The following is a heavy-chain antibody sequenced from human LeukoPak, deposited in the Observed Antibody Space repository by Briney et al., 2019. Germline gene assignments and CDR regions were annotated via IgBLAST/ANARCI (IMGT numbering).Heavy chain of an antibody. CDR2: ICDDGTIK. CDR3: EKCLKRARDYSDY. V-gene: IGHV3-33*06. D-gene: IGHD5/OR15-5a*01. CDR1: GFTFSSYG. Sequence: GGSLRLSCAASGFTFSSYGMHWVREAPVKGLEWVSVICDDGTIKYYADSVKGRFTISRDNSKNTLYLEMRRLRVEDTAVYYCEKCLKRARDYSDYWGQGTLVTVSS. J-gene: IGHJ4*02.